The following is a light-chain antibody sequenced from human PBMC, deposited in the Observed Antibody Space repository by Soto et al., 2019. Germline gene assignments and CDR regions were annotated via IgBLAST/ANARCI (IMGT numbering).Light chain of an antibody. Sequence: DIQMTQSPSSLSASVGDRVSITCRASQSISSWLAWYQQKPGKAPKLLIYDASSLHSGVPSRFSGSGSGTEFTLTISSLQPDDFATYYCQQYNTYPWTFGQGTKVEIK. CDR1: QSISSW. CDR2: DAS. J-gene: IGKJ1*01. CDR3: QQYNTYPWT. V-gene: IGKV1-5*01.